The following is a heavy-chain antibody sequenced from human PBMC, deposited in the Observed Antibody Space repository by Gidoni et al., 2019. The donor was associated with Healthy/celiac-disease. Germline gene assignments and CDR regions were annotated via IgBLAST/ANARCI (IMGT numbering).Heavy chain of an antibody. D-gene: IGHD6-13*01. CDR3: ARDTPRIAAAGT. V-gene: IGHV3-21*01. Sequence: EVQLVESGGGMVEPGGSLRLSCAASGFTFSSYSMNWARQAPGKGLEWVSSISSSSSYIYYADSVKGRFTNSRDNAKNSLYLQMNSLRAEDTAVYYCARDTPRIAAAGTWGQGTLVTVSS. CDR2: ISSSSSYI. J-gene: IGHJ4*02. CDR1: GFTFSSYS.